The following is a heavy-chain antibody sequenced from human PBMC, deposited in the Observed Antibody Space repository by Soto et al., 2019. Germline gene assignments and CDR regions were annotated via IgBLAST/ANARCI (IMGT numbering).Heavy chain of an antibody. CDR1: GYSFTSYW. CDR3: ARLGDGYNSPRNTRTGGMDV. Sequence: GESLKISCKGSGYSFTSYWIGWVRQIPGKGLEWMGIIYPGDSDNRYSPSFQGQVTISADKSISTAYLQWSSLKASDTAMYYCARLGDGYNSPRNTRTGGMDVWGQGTTVTVSS. D-gene: IGHD5-18*01. CDR2: IYPGDSDN. V-gene: IGHV5-51*01. J-gene: IGHJ6*02.